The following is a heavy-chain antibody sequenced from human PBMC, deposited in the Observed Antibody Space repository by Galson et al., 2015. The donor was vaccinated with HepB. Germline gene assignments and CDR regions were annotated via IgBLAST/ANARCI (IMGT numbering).Heavy chain of an antibody. CDR2: IKQDGSEK. V-gene: IGHV3-7*01. CDR3: ARGHTSAWDETFDY. D-gene: IGHD6-19*01. Sequence: SLRLSCAASKFTFSSYWMNWVRQAPGKGLEWVANIKQDGSEKYYVDSVKGRFTISRDNAKNSLYLQMNSLRAEDTAVYYCARGHTSAWDETFDYWGQGTLVTVSS. J-gene: IGHJ4*02. CDR1: KFTFSSYW.